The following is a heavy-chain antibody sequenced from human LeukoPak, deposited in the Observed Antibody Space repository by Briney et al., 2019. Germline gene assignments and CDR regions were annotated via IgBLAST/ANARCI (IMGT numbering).Heavy chain of an antibody. Sequence: SETLSLTCTVSGGSISSSTFYWGWIRQPPGKGLEWIGSLYYSGSTYYNPSLKSRVTISVDTSKNQFSLKLSSVTAADTAVYYCARDFIQYAVAGRGSILYWGQGTLVTVSS. CDR3: ARDFIQYAVAGRGSILY. CDR2: LYYSGST. D-gene: IGHD6-19*01. CDR1: GGSISSSTFY. V-gene: IGHV4-39*02. J-gene: IGHJ4*02.